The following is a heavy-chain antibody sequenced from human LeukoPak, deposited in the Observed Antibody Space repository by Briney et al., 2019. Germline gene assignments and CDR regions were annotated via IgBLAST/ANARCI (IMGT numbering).Heavy chain of an antibody. V-gene: IGHV3-9*01. CDR2: ISWNSGSI. J-gene: IGHJ4*02. CDR1: GFTFDDYA. D-gene: IGHD3-22*01. CDR3: ARVRDSSGYYFVDYFDK. Sequence: GGSLRLSCAASGFTFDDYAMHWVRHAPGKGLEWVSGISWNSGSIGYADSVKGRFTISRDNAQNSLYLQMNSLRDEDTAVYYCARVRDSSGYYFVDYFDKWGQGILVTVSS.